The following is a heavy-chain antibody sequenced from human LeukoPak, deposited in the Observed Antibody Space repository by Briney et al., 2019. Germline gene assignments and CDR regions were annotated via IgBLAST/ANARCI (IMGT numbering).Heavy chain of an antibody. Sequence: PAGTLRLSCAAAGFTFSSNWMHWVRQVQGNGLVFVSRINTGGSSTNYADSVKGRLTISRDNAKNTLYLQMNSLRAEDTAVYYCARSNQADDYWGQGTLVTVSS. CDR2: INTGGSST. J-gene: IGHJ4*02. D-gene: IGHD4-11*01. V-gene: IGHV3-74*01. CDR1: GFTFSSNW. CDR3: ARSNQADDY.